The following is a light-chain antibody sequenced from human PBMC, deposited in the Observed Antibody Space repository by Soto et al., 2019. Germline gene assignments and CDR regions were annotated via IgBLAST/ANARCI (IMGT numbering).Light chain of an antibody. CDR2: GAS. CDR3: QQYNNWQT. Sequence: EIVITQSPATLSVSPGERATLSFRASQSVSSNLAWYQQKPGQDPRLLIYGASTRITGIPARFSGSGSGTEFTLTISSLQSEDFVVYYFQQYNNWQTFGQGTKVEIK. V-gene: IGKV3-15*01. CDR1: QSVSSN. J-gene: IGKJ1*01.